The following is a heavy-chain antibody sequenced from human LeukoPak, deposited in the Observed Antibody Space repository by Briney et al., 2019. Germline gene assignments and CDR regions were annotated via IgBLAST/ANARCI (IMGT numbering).Heavy chain of an antibody. CDR3: AKDIEAAGLFFDY. V-gene: IGHV3-11*04. CDR2: ISNGGDI. D-gene: IGHD6-13*01. J-gene: IGHJ4*02. CDR1: GFTFSDYH. Sequence: GGSLRLSCAASGFTFSDYHMAWIRQAPGKGLQWVSYISNGGDIYYADSVKGRFTISRDNAKDSLYLQMNSLRAEDTALYYCAKDIEAAGLFFDYWGQGTLVTVSS.